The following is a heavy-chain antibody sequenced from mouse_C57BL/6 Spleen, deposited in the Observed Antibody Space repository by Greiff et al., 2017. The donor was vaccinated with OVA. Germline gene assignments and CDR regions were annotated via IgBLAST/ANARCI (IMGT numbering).Heavy chain of an antibody. J-gene: IGHJ2*01. D-gene: IGHD1-1*01. CDR2: IYPGSGST. CDR1: GYTFTSYW. CDR3: ARSTTVVATPFDY. V-gene: IGHV1-55*01. Sequence: VQLQQPGAELVKPGASVKMSCKASGYTFTSYWITWVKQRPGQGLEWIGDIYPGSGSTNYNEKFKSKATLTVDTSSSTTYMQLSSLTSEDSAVYYWARSTTVVATPFDYWGQGTTLTVSS.